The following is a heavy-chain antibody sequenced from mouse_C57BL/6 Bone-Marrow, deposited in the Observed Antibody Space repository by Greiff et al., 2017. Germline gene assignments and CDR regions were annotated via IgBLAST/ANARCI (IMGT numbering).Heavy chain of an antibody. CDR1: GYTFTGYW. CDR2: ILPGSGST. J-gene: IGHJ3*01. D-gene: IGHD2-2*01. CDR3: ARGATMVTGGLAY. Sequence: QVQLKQSGAELMKPGASVKLSCKATGYTFTGYWIEWVKQRPGHGLEWIGEILPGSGSTNYHEKFKGKATFTADTSSNTAYMQLSSLTTEDSAIYYCARGATMVTGGLAYWGQGTLVTVS. V-gene: IGHV1-9*01.